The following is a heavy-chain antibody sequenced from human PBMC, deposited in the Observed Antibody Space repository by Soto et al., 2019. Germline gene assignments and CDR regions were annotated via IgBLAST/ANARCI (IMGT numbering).Heavy chain of an antibody. CDR1: GGTFGSYA. Sequence: QVQLVQSGAEVKKPGSSVKVSCKASGGTFGSYAISWVRQAPGQGLEWMGGVIPIPGTANYAQKFQGRVTIAADESTSTAYMELISLRSEDTAVYYCATSQGSSTSLEIYYYYYYGMDAWGQGTTVTVSS. J-gene: IGHJ6*02. CDR2: VIPIPGTA. D-gene: IGHD2-2*01. CDR3: ATSQGSSTSLEIYYYYYYGMDA. V-gene: IGHV1-69*01.